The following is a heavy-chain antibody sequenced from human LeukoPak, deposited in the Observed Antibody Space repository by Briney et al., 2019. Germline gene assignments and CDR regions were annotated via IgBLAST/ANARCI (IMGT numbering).Heavy chain of an antibody. CDR2: IYYSGTT. J-gene: IGHJ3*02. D-gene: IGHD2-2*01. CDR3: ARRRPAHDGFDT. V-gene: IGHV4-59*01. CDR1: GDSISSYY. Sequence: NPSETLSPTCTVSGDSISSYYGSWLRQPPGKGLEWIGYIYYSGTTNYNPSLKSRVTISVDTSKNQCSLRLSSVTAADTAVYYFARRRPAHDGFDTWGQGTLVTVSS.